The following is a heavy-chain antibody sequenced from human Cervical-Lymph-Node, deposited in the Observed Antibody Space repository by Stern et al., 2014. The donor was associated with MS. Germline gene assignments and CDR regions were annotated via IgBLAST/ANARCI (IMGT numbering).Heavy chain of an antibody. D-gene: IGHD3-10*01. CDR3: ARRYYSAVPRFDY. Sequence: VQLEESGPGLVKPSETLSLTCTVSGGSISTYYWSWIRQPPGKGLEWIGYIHNSGITKNNPSLKSRVTISVDTPKNQFSLKLSSGTAADTAVYYCARRYYSAVPRFDYWGQGTLVTVSS. V-gene: IGHV4-59*08. CDR2: IHNSGIT. CDR1: GGSISTYY. J-gene: IGHJ4*02.